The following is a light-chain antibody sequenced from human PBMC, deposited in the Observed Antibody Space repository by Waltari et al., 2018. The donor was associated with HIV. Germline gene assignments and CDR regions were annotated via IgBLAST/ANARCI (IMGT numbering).Light chain of an antibody. J-gene: IGLJ3*02. Sequence: QSALTQPASVSGSPGQSITISCTGTSSDVGGYNYVSWYQQHSGKGPKLIIYDVSNRASGCSNVFSGSKPGNTASLAISELQAEDEADYYCCSYASTSSFMMFGGGTKLTVV. CDR2: DVS. V-gene: IGLV2-14*01. CDR3: CSYASTSSFMM. CDR1: SSDVGGYNY.